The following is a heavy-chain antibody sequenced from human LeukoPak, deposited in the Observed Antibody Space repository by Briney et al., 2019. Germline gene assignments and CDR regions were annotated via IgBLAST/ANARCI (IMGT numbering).Heavy chain of an antibody. CDR3: AKDLGYCSGGTCYLGYYFDY. J-gene: IGHJ4*02. Sequence: QTGGSLRLSCAASGFTFSSYAMSWVRQAPGKGLEWVSAISGSGGSTYYADSVKGRFTISRDNSKNTLYLQTNSLRAEDTAVYYCAKDLGYCSGGTCYLGYYFDYWGQGTLVTVSS. D-gene: IGHD2-15*01. CDR2: ISGSGGST. CDR1: GFTFSSYA. V-gene: IGHV3-23*01.